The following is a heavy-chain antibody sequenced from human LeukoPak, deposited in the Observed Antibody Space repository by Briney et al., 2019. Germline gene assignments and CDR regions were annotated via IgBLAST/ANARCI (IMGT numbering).Heavy chain of an antibody. J-gene: IGHJ4*02. D-gene: IGHD3-3*01. Sequence: PGGSLRLSCAASGFIFSSYAMSWVRQAPGKGLEWVSAISDSGGSTDYADSVKGRFTISRDNSKITLSLQMNSLRAEDTAVYYCAKIFGVVPLGFDYWGQGTLVTVSS. CDR1: GFIFSSYA. CDR3: AKIFGVVPLGFDY. V-gene: IGHV3-23*01. CDR2: ISDSGGST.